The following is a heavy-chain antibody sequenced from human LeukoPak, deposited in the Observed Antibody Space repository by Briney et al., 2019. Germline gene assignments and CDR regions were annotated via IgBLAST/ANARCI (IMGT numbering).Heavy chain of an antibody. CDR1: GGPISSHY. V-gene: IGHV4-59*11. CDR3: ARVTDNSFDI. Sequence: SETLSLTCTVSGGPISSHYWSWIRQPPGKGLEWIGYIYYSGSTNYNPSLKSRVTISVDTSKNQFSLKLSSVTDADTAVYYCARVTDNSFDIWGQGTMVTVSS. J-gene: IGHJ3*02. CDR2: IYYSGST. D-gene: IGHD1-14*01.